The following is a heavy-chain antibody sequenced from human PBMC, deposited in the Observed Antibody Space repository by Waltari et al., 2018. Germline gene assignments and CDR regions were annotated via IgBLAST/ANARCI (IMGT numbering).Heavy chain of an antibody. J-gene: IGHJ4*02. D-gene: IGHD3-22*01. V-gene: IGHV4-39*07. CDR2: IYYSGST. CDR3: ARDQYYDSSGYSD. CDR1: GGSISSSSYY. Sequence: QLQLQESGPGLVKPSETLSLTCTVSGGSISSSSYYWGWIRQPPGKGLEWIGSIYYSGSTYYNPSLKSRVTISVDTSKNQFSLKLSSVTDADTAVYDCARDQYYDSSGYSDWGQGTLVTVSS.